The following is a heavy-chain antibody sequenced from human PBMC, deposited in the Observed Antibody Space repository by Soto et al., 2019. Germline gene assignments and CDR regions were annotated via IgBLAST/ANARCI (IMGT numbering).Heavy chain of an antibody. CDR3: ARHIPIPFFDY. CDR2: IYYSGST. Sequence: SETLSLTCTVSGGSISSSSYYWGWIRQPPGKGLEWIGSIYYSGSTYYNPSLKSRVTISVDTSKNQFSLKLSSVTAADTAVYYCARHIPIPFFDYWGQGTLVTVSS. V-gene: IGHV4-39*01. CDR1: GGSISSSSYY. D-gene: IGHD2-21*01. J-gene: IGHJ4*02.